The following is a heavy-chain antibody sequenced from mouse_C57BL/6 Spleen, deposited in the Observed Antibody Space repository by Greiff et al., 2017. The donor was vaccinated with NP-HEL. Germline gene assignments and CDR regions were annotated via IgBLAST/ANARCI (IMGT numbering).Heavy chain of an antibody. D-gene: IGHD1-1*02. V-gene: IGHV8-5*01. Sequence: LQQSGPGILQPSQTLSLTCSFSGFSLSTSNMGIGWIRQPSGKGLEWQAHIWWNDDKYYNPSLKSRLTISKDTSNNQVFLKSTSVDTADTATYYCAQIPAGVAPFAYWGQGTLVTVSA. CDR3: AQIPAGVAPFAY. CDR1: GFSLSTSNMG. CDR2: IWWNDDK. J-gene: IGHJ3*01.